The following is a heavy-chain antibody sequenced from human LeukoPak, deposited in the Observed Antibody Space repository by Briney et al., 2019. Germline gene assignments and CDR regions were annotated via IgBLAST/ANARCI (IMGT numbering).Heavy chain of an antibody. CDR1: GFTFSSYA. CDR3: ARVVAGGGYSYGLDAFDI. D-gene: IGHD5-18*01. CDR2: ISGSGGST. V-gene: IGHV3-23*01. J-gene: IGHJ3*02. Sequence: PGGSLRLSCAASGFTFSSYAMSWVRQAPGKGLEWVSAISGSGGSTYYADSVKGRFTISRDNSKNTLYLQMNSLRAEDTAVYYCARVVAGGGYSYGLDAFDIWGQGTMVTVSS.